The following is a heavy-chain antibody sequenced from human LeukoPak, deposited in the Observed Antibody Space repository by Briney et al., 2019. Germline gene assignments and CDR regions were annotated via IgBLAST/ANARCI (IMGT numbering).Heavy chain of an antibody. CDR3: AREGGQRSSWYDY. Sequence: PSETLSLTCTVSGGPISSYYWSWVRQPPGKGLEWIGYIYYSGSTNYNPSLKSRVTISVDTSKNQFSLKLSSVTAADTAVYYCAREGGQRSSWYDYWGQGTLVTVSS. V-gene: IGHV4-59*01. D-gene: IGHD6-13*01. CDR2: IYYSGST. J-gene: IGHJ4*02. CDR1: GGPISSYY.